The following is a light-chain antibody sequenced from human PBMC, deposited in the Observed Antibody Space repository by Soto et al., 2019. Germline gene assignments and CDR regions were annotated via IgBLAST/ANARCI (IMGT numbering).Light chain of an antibody. V-gene: IGLV1-44*01. Sequence: QPVLTQPPSASGTPGQRVTISCSGSSSRIGSNTVNWYQQLPGTAPKLLIYSNNQRPSGVPDRFSGSKSGTSASLAISGLQSEDEADYYCAAWDDSLNGVFGGGTKLTVL. J-gene: IGLJ2*01. CDR2: SNN. CDR1: SSRIGSNT. CDR3: AAWDDSLNGV.